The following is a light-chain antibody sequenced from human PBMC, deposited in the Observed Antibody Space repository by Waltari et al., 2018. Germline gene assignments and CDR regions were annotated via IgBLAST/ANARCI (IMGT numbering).Light chain of an antibody. CDR3: QSYDSSLSAV. Sequence: QSVLTQPPSVSGAPGHSVTIPCTGSRLTIGPGYDGHSYQQLPGAAPKLLNYAFSNRPSGVPDRFYGSKSGTSASLAINGLQAEDEAVYYCQSYDSSLSAVFGGGTKVTVL. V-gene: IGLV1-40*01. CDR1: RLTIGPGYD. CDR2: AFS. J-gene: IGLJ3*02.